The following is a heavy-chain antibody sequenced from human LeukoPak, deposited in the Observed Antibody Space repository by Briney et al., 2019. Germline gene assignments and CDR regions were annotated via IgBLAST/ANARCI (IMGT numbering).Heavy chain of an antibody. CDR2: IYTSGST. Sequence: SQTLSLTCTVSGGSISSGSYYWSWIRQPAGKGLEWIGRIYTSGSTNYNPSLKSRVTISVDTSKNQFSLKLSSVTAADTAVYYCARVQWGGWYDYWGQGTLVTVSS. V-gene: IGHV4-61*02. J-gene: IGHJ4*02. D-gene: IGHD6-19*01. CDR1: GGSISSGSYY. CDR3: ARVQWGGWYDY.